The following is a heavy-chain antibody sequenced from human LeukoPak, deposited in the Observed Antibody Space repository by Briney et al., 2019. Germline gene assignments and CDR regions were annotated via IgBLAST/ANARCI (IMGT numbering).Heavy chain of an antibody. Sequence: SETLSLTCTVSGGSISSGDYYWSWIRQPPGKGLEWIGYIYYSGSTYYNPSLKSRVTISVDTSKNQFSLKLSSVTAADTAVYYCARDKAAPALRGVSYFDYWGQGTLVTVSP. J-gene: IGHJ4*02. V-gene: IGHV4-30-4*02. CDR2: IYYSGST. D-gene: IGHD3-10*01. CDR3: ARDKAAPALRGVSYFDY. CDR1: GGSISSGDYY.